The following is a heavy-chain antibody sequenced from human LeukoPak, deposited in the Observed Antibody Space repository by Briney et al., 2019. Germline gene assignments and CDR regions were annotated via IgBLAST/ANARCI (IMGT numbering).Heavy chain of an antibody. CDR3: AKSSPRGYGAFDI. CDR1: GYSFTGYW. Sequence: GESLKISCKGSGYSFTGYWIGWVRQMPGKGLEWMGIIYPGDSDTITRDSPSFQGQVIISADKSISTAFLQWSSLKASDTAMYYCAKSSPRGYGAFDIWGQGTMVTVSS. D-gene: IGHD2-15*01. J-gene: IGHJ3*02. V-gene: IGHV5-51*01. CDR2: IYPGDSDTIT.